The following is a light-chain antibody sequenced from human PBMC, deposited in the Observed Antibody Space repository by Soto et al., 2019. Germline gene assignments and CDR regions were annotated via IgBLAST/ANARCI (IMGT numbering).Light chain of an antibody. J-gene: IGLJ1*01. CDR1: SSNIGASYD. V-gene: IGLV1-40*01. CDR2: GNS. CDR3: QSYDTSLSAYYV. Sequence: QSVLTQPPSVSGAPGQRVTISCTGSSSNIGASYDVHWYQQFPGTAPKLLIYGNSNRPSGVPDRFSGSKSGTSASLAITGLQAEDEADYYCQSYDTSLSAYYVFGTGTKVTVL.